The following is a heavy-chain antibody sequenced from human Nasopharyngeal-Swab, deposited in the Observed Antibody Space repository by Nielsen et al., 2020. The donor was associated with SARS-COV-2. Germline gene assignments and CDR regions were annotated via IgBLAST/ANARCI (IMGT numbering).Heavy chain of an antibody. J-gene: IGHJ6*02. Sequence: ASVKVSCKASGYTFTSYGISWVRQAPGQGLEWMGWISAYNGNTNYAQKLQGRVTMTTDTSTSTAYMELRSLRSDDTAMYYCARELGLSGLGYYYYGMDVWGQGTTVTVSS. V-gene: IGHV1-18*01. D-gene: IGHD3-16*02. CDR1: GYTFTSYG. CDR3: ARELGLSGLGYYYYGMDV. CDR2: ISAYNGNT.